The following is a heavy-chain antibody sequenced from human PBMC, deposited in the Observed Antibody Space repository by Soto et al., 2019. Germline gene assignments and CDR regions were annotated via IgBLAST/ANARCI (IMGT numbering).Heavy chain of an antibody. CDR2: ISYDGSNK. Sequence: GGSLRLSCAASGFTFSSYAIHWVRQAPGKGLEWVAVISYDGSNKYYADSVKGRFTISRDNSKNTLYLQMNSLRAEDTAVYYCAREGGYCSGGSCYNPQYYFDYWGQGTLVTVSS. J-gene: IGHJ4*02. V-gene: IGHV3-30-3*01. CDR1: GFTFSSYA. D-gene: IGHD2-15*01. CDR3: AREGGYCSGGSCYNPQYYFDY.